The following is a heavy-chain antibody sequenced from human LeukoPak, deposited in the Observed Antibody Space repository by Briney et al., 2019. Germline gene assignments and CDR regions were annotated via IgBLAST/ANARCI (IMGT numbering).Heavy chain of an antibody. Sequence: PGRSLRLSCVASGITFNIYGMHWVRQAPGKGLEWVAVISHDGKHQYFGDSVKGRFTISRDDSTKTVYLQMNNLGPEDTAMYYCAKEHSGWDYFDYWGQGTLVTVSS. J-gene: IGHJ4*02. V-gene: IGHV3-30*18. D-gene: IGHD5-12*01. CDR1: GITFNIYG. CDR3: AKEHSGWDYFDY. CDR2: ISHDGKHQ.